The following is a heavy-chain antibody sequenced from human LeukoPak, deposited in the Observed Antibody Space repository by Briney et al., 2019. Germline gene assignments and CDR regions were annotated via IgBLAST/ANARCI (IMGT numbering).Heavy chain of an antibody. Sequence: PGGSLRLSCAASGFTVTNNYMTWVRQAPGKGLEWVTVIYSGGNTYYADSVKGRFTISRDNFKNTLYLQMNSLRAEDTAVYYCAKHSITMIVVVSSAFDYWGQGTLVTVSS. J-gene: IGHJ4*02. CDR2: IYSGGNT. CDR3: AKHSITMIVVVSSAFDY. CDR1: GFTVTNNY. D-gene: IGHD3-22*01. V-gene: IGHV3-66*04.